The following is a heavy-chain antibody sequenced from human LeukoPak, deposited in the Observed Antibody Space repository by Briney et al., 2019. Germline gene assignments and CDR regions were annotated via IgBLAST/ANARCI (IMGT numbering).Heavy chain of an antibody. CDR3: ARPISGGLAWTAEWCHP. D-gene: IGHD3/OR15-3a*01. J-gene: IGHJ5*02. V-gene: IGHV3-23*01. Sequence: RGSLRLSCADPWFALSFYAISSPRQPPGKGLEWVSTINANSGTTSYAASVRGRFTISRDNSKNTLYLQVNTLRADDTATSCSARPISGGLAWTAEWCHPWGQGTLVVVSS. CDR2: INANSGTT. CDR1: WFALSFYA.